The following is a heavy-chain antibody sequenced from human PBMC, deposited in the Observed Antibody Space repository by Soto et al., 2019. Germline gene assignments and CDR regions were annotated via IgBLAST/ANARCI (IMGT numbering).Heavy chain of an antibody. V-gene: IGHV1-46*01. CDR3: AREAYYYDSSGYSAYFDY. D-gene: IGHD3-22*01. CDR1: GYTFTSYY. CDR2: INPSGGST. Sequence: QVQLVQSGAEVKKPGASVKVSCKASGYTFTSYYMHWVRQAPGQGLEWMGIINPSGGSTSYAQKFQGRVTMTRDTSTSTVYMELSSLRSEVTAVYYCAREAYYYDSSGYSAYFDYWGQGTLVTVSS. J-gene: IGHJ4*02.